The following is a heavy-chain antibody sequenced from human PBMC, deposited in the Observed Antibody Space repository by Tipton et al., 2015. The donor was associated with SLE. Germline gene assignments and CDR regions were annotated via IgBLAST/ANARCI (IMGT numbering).Heavy chain of an antibody. CDR3: ARISLTERSAFDI. Sequence: TLSLTCTVPGGSISSYYWSWIRQPPGKGLEWIGRIYTSGSTNYHPSLKSRVPVSVDTSKNQFSLKLSSVTAADTAVYYCARISLTERSAFDIWGQGTMVTVSS. J-gene: IGHJ3*02. CDR2: IYTSGST. CDR1: GGSISSYY. V-gene: IGHV4-4*07.